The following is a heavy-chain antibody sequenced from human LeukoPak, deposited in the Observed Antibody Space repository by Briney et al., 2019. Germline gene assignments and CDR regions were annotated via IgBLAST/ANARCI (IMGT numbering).Heavy chain of an antibody. V-gene: IGHV4-59*01. CDR1: GGSFSGYY. D-gene: IGHD3-9*01. CDR3: ARGYFDWLTSYWYFDL. Sequence: RPSETLSLTCAVYGGSFSGYYWSWIRQPPGKGLEWIGYIYYSGSTNYNPSLKSRVTISVDTSKNQFSLKLSSVTAADTAVYYCARGYFDWLTSYWYFDLWGRGTLVTVSS. CDR2: IYYSGST. J-gene: IGHJ2*01.